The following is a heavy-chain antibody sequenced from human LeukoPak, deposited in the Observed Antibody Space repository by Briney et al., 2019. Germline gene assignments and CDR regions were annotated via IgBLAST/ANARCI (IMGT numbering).Heavy chain of an antibody. D-gene: IGHD5-24*01. CDR3: ARGRWGFRDGYNFGY. V-gene: IGHV1-69*04. CDR2: IIPILGIA. CDR1: GGTFISYA. Sequence: SVKVSCKASGGTFISYAISWVRQAPGQGLEWMGRIIPILGIANYAQKFQGRVTITADKSTSTAYMELSSLRSEDTAVYYCARGRWGFRDGYNFGYWGQGTLVTVSS. J-gene: IGHJ4*02.